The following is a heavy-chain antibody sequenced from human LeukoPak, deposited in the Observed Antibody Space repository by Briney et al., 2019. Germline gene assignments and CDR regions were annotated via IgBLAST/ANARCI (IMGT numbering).Heavy chain of an antibody. Sequence: SETLSLTCTVSGYSISSGYYWAWIRQPPGKGLQWIGNIYHSGNTYYNPSLKSRVSISVDTSKNQFSLRLTSVTAADTAVYYCAKCRRMVDAFDIWGQGTMVTVSS. CDR1: GYSISSGYY. CDR2: IYHSGNT. CDR3: AKCRRMVDAFDI. D-gene: IGHD3-10*01. J-gene: IGHJ3*02. V-gene: IGHV4-38-2*02.